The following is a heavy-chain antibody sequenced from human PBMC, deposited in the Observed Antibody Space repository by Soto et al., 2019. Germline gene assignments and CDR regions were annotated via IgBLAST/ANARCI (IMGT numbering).Heavy chain of an antibody. D-gene: IGHD3-3*01. Sequence: ASVKVSGKASGYTFTSYGISWVRQAPGQGLEWMGWISAYNGNTNYAHKLQGRVTMTTDTSTSTAYMELRSLRSDDTAVYYCARDLRGPDFWSGYVHRRYYYGMDVWGQGTTVTVSS. CDR3: ARDLRGPDFWSGYVHRRYYYGMDV. CDR1: GYTFTSYG. J-gene: IGHJ6*02. CDR2: ISAYNGNT. V-gene: IGHV1-18*01.